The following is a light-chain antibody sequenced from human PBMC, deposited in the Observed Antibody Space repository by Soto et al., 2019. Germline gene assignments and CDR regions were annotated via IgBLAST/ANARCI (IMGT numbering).Light chain of an antibody. CDR3: TSYTSSSTYV. Sequence: QSVLTQPASVSGSPGQSITISCTGTSSDVGGYNYVSWYQQHPGKAPKVMIYEVSNRPSGVSNRFSGSKSGNTASLTISGLQADDEADYYCTSYTSSSTYVFGTGTQLTVL. CDR2: EVS. J-gene: IGLJ1*01. V-gene: IGLV2-14*01. CDR1: SSDVGGYNY.